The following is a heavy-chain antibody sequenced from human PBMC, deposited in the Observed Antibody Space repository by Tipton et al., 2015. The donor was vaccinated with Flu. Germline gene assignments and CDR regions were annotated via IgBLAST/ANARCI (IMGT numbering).Heavy chain of an antibody. V-gene: IGHV3-73*01. D-gene: IGHD4-17*01. CDR1: GFTFSASA. J-gene: IGHJ4*02. CDR3: TGDYVNSDY. CDR2: IRSKADAYAT. Sequence: SLRLSCAASGFTFSASAMQWVRRASGRGWEWLGRIRSKADAYATTYAASVKGRFTISRDDSKNTAYLQMNSVKTEDTVLYYCTGDYVNSDYWGQGTLVTVFS.